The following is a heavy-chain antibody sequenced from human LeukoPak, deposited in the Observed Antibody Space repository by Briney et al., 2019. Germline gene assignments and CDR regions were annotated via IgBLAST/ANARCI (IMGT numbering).Heavy chain of an antibody. Sequence: SQTLPVTCTVSGGSVSSGRYYWSCIRRHPGKGLEWIGYISYNGIPYYNPSLESRVTILLDTSKKQYSLSLNSVTAADTAAYYCARSNWNDRYYFDYWG. J-gene: IGHJ4*01. D-gene: IGHD1-1*01. CDR3: ARSNWNDRYYFDY. CDR2: ISYNGIP. V-gene: IGHV4-31*03. CDR1: GGSVSSGRYY.